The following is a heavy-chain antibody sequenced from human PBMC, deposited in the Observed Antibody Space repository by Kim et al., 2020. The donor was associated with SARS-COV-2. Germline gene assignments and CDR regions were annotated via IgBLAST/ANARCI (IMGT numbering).Heavy chain of an antibody. D-gene: IGHD2-21*01. CDR2: IYISRNT. J-gene: IGHJ3*01. Sequence: SETLSLTCTVSGGSISDSYWSWIRQPAGKGLEWIGRIYISRNTHYNPSLKSRVTMSVDTSRNQFSLKMTSVTAADTAVYYCARMQGGDDAFDVWGQGTMVTVSS. CDR3: ARMQGGDDAFDV. V-gene: IGHV4-4*07. CDR1: GGSISDSY.